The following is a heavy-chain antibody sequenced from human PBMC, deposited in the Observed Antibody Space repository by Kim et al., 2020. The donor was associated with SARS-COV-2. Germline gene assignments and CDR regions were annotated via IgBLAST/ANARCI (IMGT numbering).Heavy chain of an antibody. D-gene: IGHD3-22*01. Sequence: SETLSLTCTVSGYSISSGYYWGWIRQPPGKGLEWIGSIYHSGSTYYNPSLKSRVTISVDTSKNQFSLKLSSVTAADTAVYYCARGVYYYDSSGYYYGDWYFDLWGRGTLVTVSS. V-gene: IGHV4-38-2*02. CDR1: GYSISSGYY. CDR2: IYHSGST. CDR3: ARGVYYYDSSGYYYGDWYFDL. J-gene: IGHJ2*01.